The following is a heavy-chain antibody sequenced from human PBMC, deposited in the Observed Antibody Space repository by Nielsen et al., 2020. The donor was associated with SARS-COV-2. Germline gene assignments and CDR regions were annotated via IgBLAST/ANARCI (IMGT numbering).Heavy chain of an antibody. CDR3: ASRYQPVYDFWSR. D-gene: IGHD3-3*01. CDR2: IYYSENT. CDR1: GGSISSYY. Sequence: SETLSLTCTVSGGSISSYYWSWIRQSPGKGLEWIGTIYYSENTYYNPSLKSRLTILIETSKNQVSLRLTSVTAADTAVYYCASRYQPVYDFWSRWGQGTLVTVSS. J-gene: IGHJ4*02. V-gene: IGHV4-39*07.